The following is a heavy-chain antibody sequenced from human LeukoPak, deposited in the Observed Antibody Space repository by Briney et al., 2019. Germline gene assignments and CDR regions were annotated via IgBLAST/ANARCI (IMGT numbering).Heavy chain of an antibody. J-gene: IGHJ5*02. V-gene: IGHV1-69*05. CDR2: IIPIFGTA. CDR3: ARDYIDYGSGSYYNFNWFDP. CDR1: GGTFSSYA. D-gene: IGHD3-10*01. Sequence: SVKVSCKASGGTFSSYAISWVRQAPGQGLEWMGGIIPIFGTANYAQKFQGRVTITTDESTSTAYMELSSLRSEDTAVYYCARDYIDYGSGSYYNFNWFDPWGQGTLVTVSS.